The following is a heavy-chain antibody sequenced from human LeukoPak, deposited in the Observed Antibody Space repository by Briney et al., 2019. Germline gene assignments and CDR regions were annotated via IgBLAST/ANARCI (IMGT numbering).Heavy chain of an antibody. CDR2: IYYSGST. D-gene: IGHD6-6*01. CDR1: GGSISSYY. V-gene: IGHV4-59*01. Sequence: SETLSLTCTVSGGSISSYYWSWIRQPPGKGLEWIGYIYYSGSTNYNPSLKSRVTISVDTSKNQFSLKLSSVTAADTAVYYCARVSGSSSVFYYWGQGTLVTVSS. J-gene: IGHJ4*02. CDR3: ARVSGSSSVFYY.